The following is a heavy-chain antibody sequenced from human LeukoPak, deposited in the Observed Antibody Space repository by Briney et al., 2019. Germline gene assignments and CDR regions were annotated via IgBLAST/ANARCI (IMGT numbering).Heavy chain of an antibody. Sequence: GGSLRLSCAVSGFTFSSYAMSWVRKAPGKGLGWVSAISGSGGSTYYADSAKGRFTISRENSKNTLYLQMNSLRAEDTAGYYGAKGGVTMVRGADHFDYWGQGTLVTVSS. CDR1: GFTFSSYA. CDR2: ISGSGGST. D-gene: IGHD3-10*01. V-gene: IGHV3-23*01. J-gene: IGHJ4*02. CDR3: AKGGVTMVRGADHFDY.